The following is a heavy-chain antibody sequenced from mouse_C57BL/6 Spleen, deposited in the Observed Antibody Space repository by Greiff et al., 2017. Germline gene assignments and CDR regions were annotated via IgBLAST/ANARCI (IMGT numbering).Heavy chain of an antibody. Sequence: VQLQQPGAELVKPGASVKLSCKASGYTFTSYWMQWVKQRPGQGLEWIGEIDPSDSYTNYNQKFKGKATLTVDTSSSTAYMQLSSLTSEDSAVYYCARSYYYGSSSPDDWGQGTTLTVSS. D-gene: IGHD1-1*01. CDR1: GYTFTSYW. V-gene: IGHV1-50*01. CDR2: IDPSDSYT. CDR3: ARSYYYGSSSPDD. J-gene: IGHJ2*01.